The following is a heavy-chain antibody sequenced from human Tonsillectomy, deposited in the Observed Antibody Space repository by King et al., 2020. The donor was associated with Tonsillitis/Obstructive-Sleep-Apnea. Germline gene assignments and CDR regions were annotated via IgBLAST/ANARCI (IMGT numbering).Heavy chain of an antibody. Sequence: VQLVESGGGVVQPGRSLRLSCAASGFTFSSYAMHWVRQAPGKGLEWVAFVSYDEGKKFYADSVKGRFTISRDNSKNTLYLQMNSLRPEDTAVYYCARDMGYYSDFYYYMDVWGKGTTVTVSS. D-gene: IGHD1-26*01. V-gene: IGHV3-30*01. CDR1: GFTFSSYA. CDR3: ARDMGYYSDFYYYMDV. CDR2: VSYDEGKK. J-gene: IGHJ6*03.